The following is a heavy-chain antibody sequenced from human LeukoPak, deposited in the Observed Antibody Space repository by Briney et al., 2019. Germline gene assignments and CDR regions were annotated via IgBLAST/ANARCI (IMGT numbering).Heavy chain of an antibody. CDR3: AREADCSGGSCYRGAFDI. Sequence: VGSLRLSCAASGFTVTNNYMSWVRQAPGKGLEWVSLIYSGGGTSYADSVKGRFTISRDNSKNTLSLQMNSLRAEDTAVYYCAREADCSGGSCYRGAFDIWGQGTMVTVS. J-gene: IGHJ3*02. D-gene: IGHD2-15*01. CDR1: GFTVTNNY. V-gene: IGHV3-53*01. CDR2: IYSGGGT.